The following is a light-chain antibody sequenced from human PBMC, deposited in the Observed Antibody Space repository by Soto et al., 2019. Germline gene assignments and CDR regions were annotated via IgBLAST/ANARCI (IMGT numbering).Light chain of an antibody. CDR3: ISYAGSDTYV. J-gene: IGLJ1*01. Sequence: QSALTQPPSASGSPGQSVTISCTGNSSDVGGYNFVSWYQHHPGKAPKLMIYEVIKRPSGVPDRFSGSKSGNTASLTVSGLQAEDEADYYCISYAGSDTYVFGTGTKLTVL. CDR1: SSDVGGYNF. CDR2: EVI. V-gene: IGLV2-8*01.